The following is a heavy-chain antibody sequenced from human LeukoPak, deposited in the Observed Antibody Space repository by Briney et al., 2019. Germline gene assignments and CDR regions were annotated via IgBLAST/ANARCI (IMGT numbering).Heavy chain of an antibody. V-gene: IGHV4-61*02. CDR3: ARGGSGWSDGAFDI. J-gene: IGHJ3*02. CDR1: GGSISSGSYY. Sequence: SQTLSLTCTVSGGSISSGSYYWSWIRQPAGKGLEWIGRIYTNGSTNYNPSLKSRVTISVDTSKNQFSLKLSSVTAADTAVYYCARGGSGWSDGAFDIWGQGTMVTVSS. D-gene: IGHD6-19*01. CDR2: IYTNGST.